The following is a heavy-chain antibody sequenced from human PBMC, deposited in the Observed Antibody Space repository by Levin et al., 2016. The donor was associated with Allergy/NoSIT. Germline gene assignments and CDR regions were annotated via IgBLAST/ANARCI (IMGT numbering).Heavy chain of an antibody. CDR2: ISYDGSNK. J-gene: IGHJ6*02. V-gene: IGHV3-30*18. CDR3: AKDLDSGYDIYYYGMDV. D-gene: IGHD5-12*01. Sequence: VRQAPGKGLEWVAVISYDGSNKYYADSVKGRFTISRDNSKNTLYLQMNSLRAEDTAVYYCAKDLDSGYDIYYYGMDVWGQGTTVTVSS.